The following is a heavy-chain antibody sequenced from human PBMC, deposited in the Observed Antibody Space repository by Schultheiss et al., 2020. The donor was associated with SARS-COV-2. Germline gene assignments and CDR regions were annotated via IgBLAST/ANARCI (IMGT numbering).Heavy chain of an antibody. D-gene: IGHD1-20*01. V-gene: IGHV2-70*01. Sequence: TLSLTCAVYGETFSGFYWTWIRQPPGKALEWLALIDWDDDKYYSTSLKTRLTISKDTSKNQVVLTMTNMDPVDTATYYCARSSGITVSFDYWGQGTLVTVSS. CDR3: ARSSGITVSFDY. CDR2: IDWDDDK. J-gene: IGHJ4*02. CDR1: GETFSGFY.